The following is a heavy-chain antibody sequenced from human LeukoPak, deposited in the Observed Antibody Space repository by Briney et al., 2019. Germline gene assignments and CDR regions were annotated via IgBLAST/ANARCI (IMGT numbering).Heavy chain of an antibody. CDR2: MNPNSGNT. J-gene: IGHJ5*02. CDR1: GYTFTSYD. V-gene: IGHV1-8*01. Sequence: GASVKVSFKASGYTFTSYDINWVRQATGQGLEWMGWMNPNSGNTGYAQKFQGRVTMTRNTSISTAYMELSSLRSEDTAVYYCARMETQWFGELFAVRWFDPWGQGTLVTVSS. CDR3: ARMETQWFGELFAVRWFDP. D-gene: IGHD3-10*01.